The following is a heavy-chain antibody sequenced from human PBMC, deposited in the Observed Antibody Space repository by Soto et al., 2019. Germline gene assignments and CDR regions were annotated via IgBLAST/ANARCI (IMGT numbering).Heavy chain of an antibody. D-gene: IGHD2-2*01. CDR1: GFTFRNFE. CDR2: ISSSGSKT. Sequence: PGGSLRLSCTASGFTFRNFEMNWIRQVPGKGLEWISYISSSGSKTFYADSVKGRFIISRDNTNDALFLEMNSLRDEDTGVYYCARDSIAAPNWFDPWGQGTLVTV. V-gene: IGHV3-48*03. CDR3: ARDSIAAPNWFDP. J-gene: IGHJ5*02.